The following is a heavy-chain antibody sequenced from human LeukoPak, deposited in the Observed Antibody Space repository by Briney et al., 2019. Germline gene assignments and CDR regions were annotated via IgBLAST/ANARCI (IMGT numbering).Heavy chain of an antibody. CDR1: GGTFSSYA. CDR2: INPNSGGT. V-gene: IGHV1-2*06. CDR3: ANHWFGELSRFDY. Sequence: ASVKVSCKASGGTFSSYAISWVRQAPGQGLEWMGRINPNSGGTDYAQKFQGRVTMTRDTSISTAYMELSRLRSDDTAVYYCANHWFGELSRFDYWGQGTLVTVSS. D-gene: IGHD3-10*01. J-gene: IGHJ4*02.